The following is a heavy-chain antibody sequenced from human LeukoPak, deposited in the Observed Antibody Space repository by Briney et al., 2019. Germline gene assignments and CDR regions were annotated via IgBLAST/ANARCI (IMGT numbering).Heavy chain of an antibody. CDR3: ARDDAFDL. V-gene: IGHV3-9*01. CDR1: GFTFHDHA. CDR2: VGWDGGSI. Sequence: GGSLRLSCAASGFTFHDHAMHWVRQAPGKGLEWVSGVGWDGGSIGYADSVKGRFTISRDNAKKSLYLQMNSLGVEDTALYYCARDDAFDLWGQGTMVTVSS. J-gene: IGHJ3*01.